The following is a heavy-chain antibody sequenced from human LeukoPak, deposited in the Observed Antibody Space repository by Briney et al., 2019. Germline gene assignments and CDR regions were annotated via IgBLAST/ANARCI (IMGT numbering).Heavy chain of an antibody. Sequence: GGSLRLSCAASGFTFSNYAMYWVRQAPGKGLEWVSGISWNSGSIGYADSVKGRFTISRDNAKNSLYLQMNSLRAEDMALYYCAKEFNPYYYGSWSQGNYFDYWGQGTLVTVSS. J-gene: IGHJ4*02. CDR2: ISWNSGSI. V-gene: IGHV3-9*03. CDR1: GFTFSNYA. D-gene: IGHD3-10*01. CDR3: AKEFNPYYYGSWSQGNYFDY.